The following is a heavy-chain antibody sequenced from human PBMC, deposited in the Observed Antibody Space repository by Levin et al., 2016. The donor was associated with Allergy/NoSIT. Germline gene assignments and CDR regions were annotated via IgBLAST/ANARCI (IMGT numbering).Heavy chain of an antibody. CDR3: ARDTLGTTVTSLDY. V-gene: IGHV3-23*01. CDR2: IHGSVYTT. D-gene: IGHD4-17*01. J-gene: IGHJ4*02. CDR1: GFTFSDYT. Sequence: GGSLRLSCAASGFTFSDYTMNWVRQAPGKGLEWVSAIHGSVYTTTYADSVKGRFTIPRDNSKNTLYLQMNSLRAEDTAVYYCARDTLGTTVTSLDYWGQGTLVTVSS.